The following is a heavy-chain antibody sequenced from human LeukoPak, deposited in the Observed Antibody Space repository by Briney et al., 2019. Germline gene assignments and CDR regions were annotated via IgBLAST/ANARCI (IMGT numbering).Heavy chain of an antibody. D-gene: IGHD5-24*01. CDR2: ISWNSGSI. V-gene: IGHV3-9*01. CDR3: AKDIEMATIDGGSFDY. J-gene: IGHJ4*02. CDR1: GFTFDDYA. Sequence: GGSLRLSCAASGFTFDDYAMHWVRQAPGKGLEWVSGISWNSGSIGYADSVKGRFTISRDNAKNSLYLQMNSLRAGDTALYYCAKDIEMATIDGGSFDYWGQGTLVTVSS.